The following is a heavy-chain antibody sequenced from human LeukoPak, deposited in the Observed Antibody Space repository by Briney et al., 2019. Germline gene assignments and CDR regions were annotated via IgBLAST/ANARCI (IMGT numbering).Heavy chain of an antibody. CDR2: IKQDGSEK. D-gene: IGHD2-2*01. CDR1: GFTLSSYC. Sequence: GGSLRAACAVSGFTLSSYCMTWVRQAPGKGLEWVANIKQDGSEKYYVDSVKDRFTISRDNAKNSLYLQMNSLRAEDTAVYYCARYRRCISTSCDYFYYWGQGTLVTVSS. J-gene: IGHJ4*02. V-gene: IGHV3-7*04. CDR3: ARYRRCISTSCDYFYY.